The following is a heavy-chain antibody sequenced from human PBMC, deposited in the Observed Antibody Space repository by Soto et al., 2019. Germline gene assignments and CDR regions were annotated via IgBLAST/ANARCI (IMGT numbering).Heavy chain of an antibody. CDR2: INPNSGGT. Sequence: QVQLVQSGAEVKKPGASVKVSCKASGYTFTGYYMHWVRQAPGQGLEWMGWINPNSGGTNYAQKFQGWVTMTRDTSTSPEDRAASGVGSEKRPVYCGARGGWEQLRCGDLWGQGTLVPVSS. J-gene: IGHJ5*02. D-gene: IGHD1-26*01. CDR1: GYTFTGYY. V-gene: IGHV1-2*04. CDR3: ARGGWEQLRCGDL.